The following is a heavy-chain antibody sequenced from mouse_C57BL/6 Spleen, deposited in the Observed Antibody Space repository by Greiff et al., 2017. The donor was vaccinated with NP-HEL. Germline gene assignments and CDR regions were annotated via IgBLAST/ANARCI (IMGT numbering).Heavy chain of an antibody. V-gene: IGHV1-50*01. CDR2: IDPSDSYT. CDR3: ALGSSGYDY. Sequence: VQLQQPGAELVKPGASVKLSCKASGYTFTSYWMQWVKQRPGQGLEWIGEIDPSDSYTTYNQKFKGKATLTVDTSSSTAYMQLSSLTSEDSAVYYCALGSSGYDYWGQGTTLTVSS. J-gene: IGHJ2*01. D-gene: IGHD3-2*02. CDR1: GYTFTSYW.